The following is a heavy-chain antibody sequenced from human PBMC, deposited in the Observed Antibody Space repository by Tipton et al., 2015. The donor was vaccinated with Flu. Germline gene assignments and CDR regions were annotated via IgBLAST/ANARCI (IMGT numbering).Heavy chain of an antibody. J-gene: IGHJ4*02. D-gene: IGHD3-22*01. Sequence: QLVQSGTEVKKPGASVKVSCKTSAYTFISYDINWVRQAAGQGLEWMGWMNPDSGNTGYAQNFQGRVTMTRDTSINTAYMELSNLRSEDTAVYYCARRSDHYDSSAYRHWGQGTLVTVSS. CDR1: AYTFISYD. CDR2: MNPDSGNT. V-gene: IGHV1-8*01. CDR3: ARRSDHYDSSAYRH.